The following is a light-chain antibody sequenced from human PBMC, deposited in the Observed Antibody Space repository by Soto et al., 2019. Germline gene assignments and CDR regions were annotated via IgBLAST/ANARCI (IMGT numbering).Light chain of an antibody. CDR2: SAS. J-gene: IGKJ4*01. Sequence: EIVLTQSPGTLSLSPGERATLSCRASQTINKNYFAWYQQKPGQAPRPLMYSASSRATGIPDRFSGSGSGTDFTLTISRLEPEDFAVYYCQYYGRSPITFGGGTKVDIK. CDR1: QTINKNY. CDR3: QYYGRSPIT. V-gene: IGKV3-20*01.